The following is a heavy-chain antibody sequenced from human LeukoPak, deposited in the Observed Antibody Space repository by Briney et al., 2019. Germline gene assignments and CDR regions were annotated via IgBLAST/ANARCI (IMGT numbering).Heavy chain of an antibody. J-gene: IGHJ5*02. CDR3: ARVAAQGDDFWSGYYWNWFDP. D-gene: IGHD3-3*01. CDR2: INPNSGGT. Sequence: ASVKVSCKASGYTFTGYYMHWVRQAPGQGLEWMGWINPNSGGTNYAQKFQGRVTMTRDTSISTAYMELSRLRSDDTAVYYCARVAAQGDDFWSGYYWNWFDPWGPGTLVTVSS. V-gene: IGHV1-2*02. CDR1: GYTFTGYY.